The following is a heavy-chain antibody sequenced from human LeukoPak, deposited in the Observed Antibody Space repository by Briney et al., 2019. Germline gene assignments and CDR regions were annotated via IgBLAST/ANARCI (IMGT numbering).Heavy chain of an antibody. Sequence: GASVKVSCKTSGGTYSSDAINWVRQAPGQGLEWMGRIIPILGVTNYAQKYQDRVTITADRSTTTAYMELSSLRSEDTAVYYCARGREYSSSLDYWGQGTLVTVSS. D-gene: IGHD6-6*01. CDR2: IIPILGVT. CDR3: ARGREYSSSLDY. CDR1: GGTYSSDA. J-gene: IGHJ4*02. V-gene: IGHV1-69*04.